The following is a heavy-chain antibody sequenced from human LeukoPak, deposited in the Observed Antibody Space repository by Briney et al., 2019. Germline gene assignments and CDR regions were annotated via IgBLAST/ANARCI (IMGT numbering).Heavy chain of an antibody. D-gene: IGHD3-10*01. V-gene: IGHV3-48*03. J-gene: IGHJ4*02. CDR3: ARGVQYLNYFDY. CDR2: ISSSGTAI. Sequence: PGGSLRLSCAASGFTFSSCVMNWVRQAPGKGLEWVSYISSSGTAIYYADSVKGRFTISRDSAKNSLYLEMNSLRAEDTAVYYCARGVQYLNYFDYWGQGTLVTVSS. CDR1: GFTFSSCV.